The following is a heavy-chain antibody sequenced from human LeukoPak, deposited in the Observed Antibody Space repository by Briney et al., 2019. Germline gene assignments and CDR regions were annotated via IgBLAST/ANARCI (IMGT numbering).Heavy chain of an antibody. CDR2: IFPSGGEI. Sequence: GGSLRLSCEASGFTFSTFAMIWVRQPPGKGLEWVSSIFPSGGEIHYADSVKGRFTISRDNAKNSLYLQMNSLRAEDTAVYYCARDGYYYDSSGYYYDYYMDVWGKGTTVTISS. J-gene: IGHJ6*03. CDR3: ARDGYYYDSSGYYYDYYMDV. CDR1: GFTFSTFA. V-gene: IGHV3-21*01. D-gene: IGHD3-22*01.